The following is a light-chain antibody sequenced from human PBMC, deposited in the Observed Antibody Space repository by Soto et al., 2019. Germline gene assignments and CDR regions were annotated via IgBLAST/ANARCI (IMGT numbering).Light chain of an antibody. CDR2: ANN. CDR1: TSNIGAGYD. CDR3: QSYDNSLGAVV. J-gene: IGLJ2*01. Sequence: QPVLTQPPSVSGAPGQRVTISCTGSTSNIGAGYDVHWYQQLPGTAPKLLIYANNNRPSGVPDRFSGSTSGPSPSLAITGLQAEDEADYYCQSYDNSLGAVVFGGGTKLTVL. V-gene: IGLV1-40*01.